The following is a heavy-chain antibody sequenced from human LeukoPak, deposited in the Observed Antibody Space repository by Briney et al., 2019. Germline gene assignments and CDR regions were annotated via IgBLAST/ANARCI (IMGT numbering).Heavy chain of an antibody. D-gene: IGHD3-22*01. Sequence: PSETLSLTCTVSGGSISSGSYYWSWIRQPAGKGLEWIGRIYTSGSTNYNPSLKSRVTTSVDTSKNQFSLKLSSVTAADTAVYYCAREPDQYYYDSSGYFSYNWFDPWGQGTLVTVSS. CDR1: GGSISSGSYY. V-gene: IGHV4-61*02. CDR3: AREPDQYYYDSSGYFSYNWFDP. J-gene: IGHJ5*02. CDR2: IYTSGST.